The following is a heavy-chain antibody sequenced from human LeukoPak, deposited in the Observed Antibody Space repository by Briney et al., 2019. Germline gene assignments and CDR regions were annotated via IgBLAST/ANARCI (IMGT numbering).Heavy chain of an antibody. D-gene: IGHD3-22*01. CDR2: ISAYNGNT. V-gene: IGHV1-18*01. Sequence: GASVKVSCKASGYTFTSYGISWVRQAPGQGLEWMGWISAYNGNTNYAQKLQGRVTMTTDTSTSTVFMELRKLRSDDTAVYYCARDLWNFYDDSGYNRDFNSWGQGTLVTVSS. J-gene: IGHJ5*01. CDR1: GYTFTSYG. CDR3: ARDLWNFYDDSGYNRDFNS.